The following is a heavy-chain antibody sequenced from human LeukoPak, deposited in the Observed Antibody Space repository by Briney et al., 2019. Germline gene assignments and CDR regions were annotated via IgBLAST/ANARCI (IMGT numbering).Heavy chain of an antibody. J-gene: IGHJ5*02. CDR1: GFTFSGSA. Sequence: GGSLRLSCAASGFTFSGSAVHWVRQPSGKGLEWVGHIDKKDNLYATAYAESVKGRFTISRDDSKDTAFLHMDSLKTEDTALYYCTRDRGTYNWFDPWGQGTLVTVSS. CDR3: TRDRGTYNWFDP. D-gene: IGHD2-15*01. CDR2: IDKKDNLYAT. V-gene: IGHV3-73*01.